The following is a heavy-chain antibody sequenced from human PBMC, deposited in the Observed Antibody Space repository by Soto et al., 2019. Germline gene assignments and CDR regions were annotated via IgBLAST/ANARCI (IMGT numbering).Heavy chain of an antibody. CDR2: INAGNGNT. V-gene: IGHV1-3*01. J-gene: IGHJ4*02. Sequence: QVQLVQSGAEVKKPGASVKVSCKASGYTFTSYMMHWVRQAPGQRLEWMGWINAGNGNTKYSQKFQGRVTXXRXTXXSTAYMELSSLIHEDTAVYYCARLLWFGELFGFDYWGQGTLVTVSS. CDR1: GYTFTSYM. D-gene: IGHD3-10*01. CDR3: ARLLWFGELFGFDY.